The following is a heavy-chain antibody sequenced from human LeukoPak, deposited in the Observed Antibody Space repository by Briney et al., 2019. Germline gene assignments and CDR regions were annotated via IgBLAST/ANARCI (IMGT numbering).Heavy chain of an antibody. CDR1: GYTFTSYD. D-gene: IGHD2-15*01. J-gene: IGHJ5*02. Sequence: ASVAVSCKASGYTFTSYDINWVRQAPGQGLEWMGWMNPNSGNTGYAQTFQGRVTMTRNTSISTAYMELSSLRSEDTAVYYCARISNYCSGGSCYSRWFDPRGQGTLVTVSS. CDR3: ARISNYCSGGSCYSRWFDP. CDR2: MNPNSGNT. V-gene: IGHV1-8*01.